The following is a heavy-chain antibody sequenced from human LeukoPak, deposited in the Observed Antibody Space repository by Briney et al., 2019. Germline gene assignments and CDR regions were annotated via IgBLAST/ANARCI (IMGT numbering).Heavy chain of an antibody. Sequence: GGSLRLSCAASGFTFSSYAMHWVRQAPGKGLEWVAVISYDGSNKYYADSVKGRFTISRDNSKNTLYLQMDSLRAEDTAGYYCARSWYFDYWGQGTLVTVSS. CDR3: ARSWYFDY. CDR2: ISYDGSNK. J-gene: IGHJ4*02. CDR1: GFTFSSYA. V-gene: IGHV3-30-3*01.